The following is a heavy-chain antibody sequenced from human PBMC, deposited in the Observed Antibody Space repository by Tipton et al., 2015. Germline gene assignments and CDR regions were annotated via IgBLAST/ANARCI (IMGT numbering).Heavy chain of an antibody. Sequence: QSGAEVKKPGSSVKVSCKASGGTFSSYGISWVRQAPGQGLEWMGGIIPISGTTNYAQKFHGKVTITADKSTSTAYMEFISLTSDDTAMYYCTRVPYDRFDPWGQGTLVSVSS. CDR2: IIPISGTT. V-gene: IGHV1-69*06. CDR3: TRVPYDRFDP. CDR1: GGTFSSYG. D-gene: IGHD5-12*01. J-gene: IGHJ5*02.